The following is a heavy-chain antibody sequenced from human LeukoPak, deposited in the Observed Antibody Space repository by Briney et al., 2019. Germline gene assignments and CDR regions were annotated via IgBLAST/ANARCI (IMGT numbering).Heavy chain of an antibody. CDR2: FYYGGST. V-gene: IGHV4-39*01. D-gene: IGHD2-15*01. CDR3: ASAPGWSSIGGLDN. J-gene: IGHJ4*02. CDR1: GWSISSSNYY. Sequence: SETLSLTCTVSGWSISSSNYYWGWIRQPPGKGLEWIGRFYYGGSTYFNPSLKSRVTMSVDTSKNQFSLDLSSVTASATALYYCASAPGWSSIGGLDNWGKGALVTVSS.